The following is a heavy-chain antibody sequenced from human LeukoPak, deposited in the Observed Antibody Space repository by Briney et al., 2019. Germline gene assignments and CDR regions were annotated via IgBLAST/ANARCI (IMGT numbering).Heavy chain of an antibody. CDR1: GFTLDDYA. J-gene: IGHJ3*02. D-gene: IGHD3/OR15-3a*01. Sequence: GRSLRLSCAASGFTLDDYAMHWVRHAPRKGPEWVSGISWNSGSIVYADSVKGRFTISRDNAKNSLYLQMNSLRAEDTALYYCAKDMDRWVCAFDIWGQGTMVTVSS. CDR2: ISWNSGSI. CDR3: AKDMDRWVCAFDI. V-gene: IGHV3-9*01.